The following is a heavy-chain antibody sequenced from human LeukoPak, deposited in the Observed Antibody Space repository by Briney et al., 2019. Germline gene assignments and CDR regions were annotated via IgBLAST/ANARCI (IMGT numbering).Heavy chain of an antibody. CDR2: LYLAGNT. V-gene: IGHV3-53*01. CDR3: ACGDGYKFFQH. J-gene: IGHJ1*01. D-gene: IGHD5-24*01. CDR1: GLTIGSRY. Sequence: PAGSLTLSCVAYGLTIGSRYMNWVRQAPGKGLEWVSDLYLAGNTYYAESLRGRFTISEDNSKTTLYLQVNNMTVEDTALYYGACGDGYKFFQHWGQGTLVAVSS.